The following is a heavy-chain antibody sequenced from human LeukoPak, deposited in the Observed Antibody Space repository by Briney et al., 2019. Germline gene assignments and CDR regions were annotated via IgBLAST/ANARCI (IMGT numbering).Heavy chain of an antibody. Sequence: SETLSLTCTASGGSVSSSYYYWGWIRQPPGKGLEWVGSVYYTGTTYYNPSLKSRITISIDTSKNQFSLKLSSVTAADTAVYFCARRGDYWGQGILVTVSS. CDR1: GGSVSSSYYY. CDR3: ARRGDY. J-gene: IGHJ4*02. CDR2: VYYTGTT. V-gene: IGHV4-39*01.